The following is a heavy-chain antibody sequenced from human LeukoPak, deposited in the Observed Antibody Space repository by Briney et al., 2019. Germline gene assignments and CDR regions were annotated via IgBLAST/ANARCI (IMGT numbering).Heavy chain of an antibody. CDR1: GFSVSRNY. Sequence: GGSLRLSCAASGFSVSRNYMCWVRQAPGKGLEWVSVIYSGSSTYYADSVKGRFTISRDNSKNTMYLQMNSLRPEDTAVYYCATSGPDFGGVIVHFHYWGQGTLITVSS. D-gene: IGHD3-16*02. J-gene: IGHJ4*02. V-gene: IGHV3-53*01. CDR2: IYSGSST. CDR3: ATSGPDFGGVIVHFHY.